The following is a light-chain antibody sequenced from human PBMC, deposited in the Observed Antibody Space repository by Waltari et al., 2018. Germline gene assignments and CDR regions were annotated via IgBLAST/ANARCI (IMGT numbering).Light chain of an antibody. CDR2: DAS. J-gene: IGKJ2*01. CDR3: QQRSDWLYT. CDR1: QCVGTY. V-gene: IGKV3-11*01. Sequence: EVVLTQSPATLSLSLGEGATLSCRASQCVGTYLAWFQQKPGQPPRLLIYDASTRATGIPPMFSGRGSGTYFTLTISYLGPEDFAVYCCQQRSDWLYTFGQGTKLEMK.